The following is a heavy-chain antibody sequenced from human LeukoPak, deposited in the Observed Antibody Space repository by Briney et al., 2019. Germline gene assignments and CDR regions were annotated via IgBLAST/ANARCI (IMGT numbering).Heavy chain of an antibody. CDR1: GFTFSGLS. J-gene: IGHJ4*02. V-gene: IGHV3-73*01. D-gene: IGHD6-13*01. CDR3: TALGIAGAGTDY. CDR2: IRSKANSYAT. Sequence: PGGSLRLSWVAYGFTFSGLSMGWVSHLAGNGREWVGRIRSKANSYATAYSASVEGRFTISRDDSKNTAYLQMNSLKTEDTAVYYCTALGIAGAGTDYWGQGTLVTVSS.